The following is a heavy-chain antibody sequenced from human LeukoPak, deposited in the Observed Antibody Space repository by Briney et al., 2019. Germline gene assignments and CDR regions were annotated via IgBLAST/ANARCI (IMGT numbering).Heavy chain of an antibody. J-gene: IGHJ4*02. CDR1: GCSFTNYA. D-gene: IGHD1-1*01. CDR3: AKANWVSNADAVW. V-gene: IGHV3-23*01. CDR2: LRGGGET. Sequence: GASLRLSCAASGCSFTNYAMSWVRQPPTSRPEWVASLRGGGETYYADSVKGRFTLPRDDSSNPVYLQMTNLTVDDTAIYYCAKANWVSNADAVWWGQGTQVTVSS.